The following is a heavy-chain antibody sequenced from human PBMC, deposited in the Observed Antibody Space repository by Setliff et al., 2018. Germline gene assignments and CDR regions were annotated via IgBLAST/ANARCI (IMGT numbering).Heavy chain of an antibody. Sequence: SETLSLTCTVSGYSISSGYYWGWIRQPPGKGLEWIGSIYHSGSTNYNPSLKSRVTISVDTSKNQFSLKLSSVTAADTAVYYCARRDGDFDYWGQGTLVTVSS. CDR2: IYHSGST. CDR1: GYSISSGYY. CDR3: ARRDGDFDY. D-gene: IGHD4-17*01. V-gene: IGHV4-38-2*02. J-gene: IGHJ4*02.